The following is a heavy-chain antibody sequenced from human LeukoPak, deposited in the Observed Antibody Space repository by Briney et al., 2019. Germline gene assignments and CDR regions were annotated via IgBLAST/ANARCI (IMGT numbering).Heavy chain of an antibody. CDR3: ARESTPHYYYYGMDV. CDR1: GGSISSYY. CDR2: IYYSGST. D-gene: IGHD4-23*01. Sequence: SETLSLTCTVSGGSISSYYWSWIRQPPGKGLEWIGYIYYSGSTNYNPSLKSRVTTSVDTSKNQFSLKLSSVTAADTAVYYCARESTPHYYYYGMDVWGQGTTVTVSS. V-gene: IGHV4-59*01. J-gene: IGHJ6*02.